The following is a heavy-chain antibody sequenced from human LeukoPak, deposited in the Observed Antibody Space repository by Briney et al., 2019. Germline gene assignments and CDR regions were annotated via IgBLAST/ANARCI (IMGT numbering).Heavy chain of an antibody. J-gene: IGHJ4*02. Sequence: SETLSLTCTVSGGSISSGGYYWSWIRQHPGKGLEWIGYIYYSRSTYYNPSLKSRVTISVDTSKNQFSLKLSSVTAADTAVYYCARGEVDSPFDYWGQGTLVTVSS. D-gene: IGHD3-3*01. V-gene: IGHV4-31*03. CDR3: ARGEVDSPFDY. CDR1: GGSISSGGYY. CDR2: IYYSRST.